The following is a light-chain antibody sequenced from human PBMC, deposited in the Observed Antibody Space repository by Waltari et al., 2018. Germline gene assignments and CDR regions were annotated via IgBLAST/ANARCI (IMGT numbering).Light chain of an antibody. CDR1: QSVLYSSNNNNY. CDR3: QQYYSTPNT. J-gene: IGKJ2*01. Sequence: DIVMTQSPDSLTVSLGERVTINCKSSQSVLYSSNNNNYLAWYQQKPGQPPKLRIYWASTRESGVPDRFSGSGSGTDFTLTISSLQAEDVAVYYCQQYYSTPNTFGQGTKLEIK. CDR2: WAS. V-gene: IGKV4-1*01.